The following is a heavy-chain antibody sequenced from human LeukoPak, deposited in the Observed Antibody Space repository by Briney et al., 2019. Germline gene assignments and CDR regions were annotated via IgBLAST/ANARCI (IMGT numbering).Heavy chain of an antibody. Sequence: GGSLRLSCAASGFTFSTYAMNWVRQAPGKGLEWVSVISGSGTGTYYADSVKGRFTISRDNSNNTLHLQMNSLRAEDTALYYCAKGRVYCSGASCAGTAFDIWGQGTMVTVSS. D-gene: IGHD2-15*01. CDR1: GFTFSTYA. CDR3: AKGRVYCSGASCAGTAFDI. V-gene: IGHV3-23*01. J-gene: IGHJ3*02. CDR2: ISGSGTGT.